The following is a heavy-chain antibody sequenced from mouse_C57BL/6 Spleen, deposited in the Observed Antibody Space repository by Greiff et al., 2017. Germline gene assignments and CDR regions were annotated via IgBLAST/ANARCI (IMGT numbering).Heavy chain of an antibody. CDR2: ISNGGGST. Sequence: EVKLQESGGGLVQPGGSLKLSCAASGFTFSDYYMYWVRQTPEKRLEWVAYISNGGGSTYYPDTVKGRFTISRDNAKNTLYLQMSRLKSEDTAMYYCARQLGEYFDYWGQGTTLTVSS. CDR3: ARQLGEYFDY. V-gene: IGHV5-12*01. J-gene: IGHJ2*01. CDR1: GFTFSDYY. D-gene: IGHD4-1*01.